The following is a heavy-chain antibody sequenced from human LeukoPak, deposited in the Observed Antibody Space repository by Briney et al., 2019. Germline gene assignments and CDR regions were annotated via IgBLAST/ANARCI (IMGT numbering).Heavy chain of an antibody. V-gene: IGHV4-61*02. D-gene: IGHD3-10*01. Sequence: PSETLSPTCTVSGGSISSSSYYWSWIRQPAGKGLEWIGRIYTSGSTNYNPSLKSRVTISVDTSKNQFSLKLSSVTAADTAVYYCGATGDYYYYMDVWGKGTTVTVSS. J-gene: IGHJ6*03. CDR3: GATGDYYYYMDV. CDR1: GGSISSSSYY. CDR2: IYTSGST.